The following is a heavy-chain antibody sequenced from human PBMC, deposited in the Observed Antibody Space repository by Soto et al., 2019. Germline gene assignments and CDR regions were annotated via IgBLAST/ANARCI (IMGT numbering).Heavy chain of an antibody. V-gene: IGHV1-18*01. CDR3: ARDGGDYGDYLIGMDV. CDR1: GYTFTSYG. D-gene: IGHD4-17*01. Sequence: ASVKVSCKASGYTFTSYGISWVRQAPGQGLEWMGWISAYNGNTNYAQKLQGRVTMTTDTSTSTAYMELRSLRSDDTAVYYCARDGGDYGDYLIGMDVWGQGTTVTVSS. J-gene: IGHJ6*02. CDR2: ISAYNGNT.